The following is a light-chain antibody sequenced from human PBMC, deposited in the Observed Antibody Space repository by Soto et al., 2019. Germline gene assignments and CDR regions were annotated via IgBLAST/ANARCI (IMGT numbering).Light chain of an antibody. CDR1: QDISTW. V-gene: IGKV1-12*01. Sequence: DIQMTQSPSSVSASVGDRVTITCRASQDISTWLVWYQQKPGKAPKVLISAASNLQSGGPSRFSGGGSGTDFTLSISSLQPEDFATYYCQQGNSFPFTFGPGPKVDL. CDR2: AAS. CDR3: QQGNSFPFT. J-gene: IGKJ3*01.